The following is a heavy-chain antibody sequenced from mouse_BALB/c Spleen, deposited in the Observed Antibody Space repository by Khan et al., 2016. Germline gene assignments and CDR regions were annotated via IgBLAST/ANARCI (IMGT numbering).Heavy chain of an antibody. CDR3: AKGGGGAHYFDY. J-gene: IGHJ2*01. CDR1: GYTFTNYG. Sequence: QIQLVQSGPELKKPGETVKISCKASGYTFTNYGMNWVKQAPGKGLKWMGWINTYTGEPTYADDFKGRFAFSLETSASTAYLQINNLKNEDTATFFCAKGGGGAHYFDYWGQGTTLTVSS. D-gene: IGHD3-3*01. V-gene: IGHV9-3-1*01. CDR2: INTYTGEP.